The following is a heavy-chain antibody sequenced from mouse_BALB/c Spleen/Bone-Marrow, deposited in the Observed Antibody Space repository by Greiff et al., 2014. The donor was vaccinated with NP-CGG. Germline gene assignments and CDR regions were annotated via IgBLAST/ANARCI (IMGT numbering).Heavy chain of an antibody. CDR1: GYTFTSYY. V-gene: IGHV1S56*01. Sequence: QVQLQQSGPELVKPGASVRISCKASGYTFTSYYIHWVKQRPGQGLEWIGWIYPGNVNTKYNEKFKGKATLTADKSSSTAYMQLSSLTSEDSAVYFCARRYGYGGWYFDVWGAGTTVTVSS. J-gene: IGHJ1*01. CDR3: ARRYGYGGWYFDV. D-gene: IGHD2-2*01. CDR2: IYPGNVNT.